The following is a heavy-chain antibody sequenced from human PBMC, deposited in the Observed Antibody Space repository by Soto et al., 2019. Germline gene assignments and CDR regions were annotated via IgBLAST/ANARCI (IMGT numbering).Heavy chain of an antibody. CDR2: ISGSGGST. J-gene: IGHJ6*02. V-gene: IGHV3-23*01. CDR1: GFTFSSYA. D-gene: IGHD1-1*01. CDR3: AKGTLEPSYYGMDV. Sequence: PGGSLRLSCAASGFTFSSYAMSWVRQAPGKGLEWVSAISGSGGSTYYADSVKGRFTISRDNSKNTLYLQMNSLRAEDTAVYYCAKGTLEPSYYGMDVWGQGTTVTVSS.